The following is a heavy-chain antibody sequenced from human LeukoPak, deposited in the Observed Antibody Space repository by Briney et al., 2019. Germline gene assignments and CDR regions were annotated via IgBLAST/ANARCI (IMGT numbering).Heavy chain of an antibody. D-gene: IGHD6-13*01. CDR1: GLTVSSNY. CDR2: IYTGGSA. J-gene: IGHJ4*02. CDR3: ARATRIAAAEFFFDY. Sequence: GGSLRLSCAASGLTVSSNYMTWVRQAPGKGLKWVSLIYTGGSAYYADSVKGRFTISRDNSKNTLYLQMYSLRAEDTAVYYCARATRIAAAEFFFDYWGQGTLVTVSS. V-gene: IGHV3-53*01.